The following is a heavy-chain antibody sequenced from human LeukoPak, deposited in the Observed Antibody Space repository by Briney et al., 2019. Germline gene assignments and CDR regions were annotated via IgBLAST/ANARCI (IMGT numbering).Heavy chain of an antibody. V-gene: IGHV1-18*01. CDR3: ARGYRYGYGPLYY. D-gene: IGHD5-18*01. Sequence: ASVKVSCKASGYSFTSYGIHWVSQAPGQGLEWMGWISTDNGNTDYAQNLQGRVTMTTDTSTSTAYMELRSLRSDDTAVYYCARGYRYGYGPLYYWGQGTLVTVSS. J-gene: IGHJ4*02. CDR2: ISTDNGNT. CDR1: GYSFTSYG.